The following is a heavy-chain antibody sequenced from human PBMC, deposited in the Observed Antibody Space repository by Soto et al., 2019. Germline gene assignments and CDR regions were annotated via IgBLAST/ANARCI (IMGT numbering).Heavy chain of an antibody. CDR2: IIPIFGTA. CDR1: GGTFSSYA. J-gene: IGHJ6*02. V-gene: IGHV1-69*12. Sequence: QVQLVQSGAEVKKPGSSVKVSCKASGGTFSSYAISWVRQAPGQGLEWMGGIIPIFGTANYAQKFQGRVTITAAESTSTAYMELSSLRSEDTAVYYCARDAGFDPDYYYYGMDVWGQGTTVTVSS. CDR3: ARDAGFDPDYYYYGMDV. D-gene: IGHD3-9*01.